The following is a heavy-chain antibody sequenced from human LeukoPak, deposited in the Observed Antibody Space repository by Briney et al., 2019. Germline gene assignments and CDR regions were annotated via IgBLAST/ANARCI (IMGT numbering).Heavy chain of an antibody. J-gene: IGHJ4*02. CDR3: ARHTRTGYSSFDY. Sequence: PSETLSLTCTVSGGSISSSSYYWGWIRQPPGKGLEWIGSIYHSGSTYYNPSLKSRVTIAVETSKNQFSLKLSSVTAADTAVYYCARHTRTGYSSFDYWGQGTLVTVSS. CDR2: IYHSGST. CDR1: GGSISSSSYY. V-gene: IGHV4-39*01. D-gene: IGHD3-22*01.